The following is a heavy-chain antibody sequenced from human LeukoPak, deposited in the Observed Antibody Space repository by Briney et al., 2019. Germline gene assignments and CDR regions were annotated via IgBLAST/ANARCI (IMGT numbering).Heavy chain of an antibody. CDR1: GGTFSSYA. V-gene: IGHV1-69*06. D-gene: IGHD3-22*01. CDR3: ARNALPYDSSGYSTIFDY. Sequence: GASVKVSCNASGGTFSSYAISWVRQAPGQGLEWMGVIIPIFGTANYAQKFQGRVTITADKSTSTAYMELSSLRSEDTAVYYCARNALPYDSSGYSTIFDYWGQGTLVTVSS. CDR2: IIPIFGTA. J-gene: IGHJ4*02.